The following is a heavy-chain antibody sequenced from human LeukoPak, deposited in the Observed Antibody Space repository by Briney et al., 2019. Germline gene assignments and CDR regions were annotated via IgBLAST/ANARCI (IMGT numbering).Heavy chain of an antibody. D-gene: IGHD6-19*01. CDR1: GYTFTGYY. V-gene: IGHV1-2*02. Sequence: ASVKVSCKASGYTFTGYYMHWVRQPPGQGLDGMGWINPNSGGTKYAQKFQGRVTMTRDTSIRTAYMELSRLRSDDTAVYYCAREWRSGGWYALYLDYWGQGTLATVSS. J-gene: IGHJ4*02. CDR2: INPNSGGT. CDR3: AREWRSGGWYALYLDY.